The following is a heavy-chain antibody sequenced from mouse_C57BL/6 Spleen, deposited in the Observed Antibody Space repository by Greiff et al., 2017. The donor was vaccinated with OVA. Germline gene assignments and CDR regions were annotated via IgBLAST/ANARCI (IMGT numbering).Heavy chain of an antibody. CDR2: IYPGDGDT. CDR1: GYAFSSSW. CDR3: ARTGRDGGFDY. Sequence: VQVVESGPELVKPGASVKISCKASGYAFSSSWMNWVKQRPGKGLEWIGRIYPGDGDTNYNGKFKGKATLTADKSSSTAYMQLSSLTSEDSAVYFCARTGRDGGFDYWGQGTTLTVSS. D-gene: IGHD3-3*01. J-gene: IGHJ2*01. V-gene: IGHV1-82*01.